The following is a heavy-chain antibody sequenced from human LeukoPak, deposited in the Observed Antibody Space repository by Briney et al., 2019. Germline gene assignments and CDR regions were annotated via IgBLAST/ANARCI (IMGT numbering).Heavy chain of an antibody. Sequence: GGSLRLSCAASGVTFSSYAMSWVRQAPGKGLEWVSTISGNGGSTYYADSVKGRFTISRDNSKNTLHLQMNSQRAGDTAVYYCEKSPYTSSERYLDPWGQGTLDTVSS. D-gene: IGHD6-13*01. CDR3: EKSPYTSSERYLDP. CDR2: ISGNGGST. V-gene: IGHV3-23*01. CDR1: GVTFSSYA. J-gene: IGHJ5*02.